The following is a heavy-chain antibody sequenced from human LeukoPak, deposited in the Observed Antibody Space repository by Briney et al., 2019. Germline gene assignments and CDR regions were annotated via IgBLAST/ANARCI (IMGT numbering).Heavy chain of an antibody. CDR1: GGTFNSYA. V-gene: IGHV1-69*05. D-gene: IGHD5-24*01. J-gene: IGHJ6*03. Sequence: SVKVSCKASGGTFNSYAISWVRQAPGQGLEWMGGIMPLFGTANYAQEFQGRVTFTTDESASTAYMEVSSLRSEDTAVNYCASGSLGDGYGVGDYYQYMDVWGKGTTVTVSS. CDR2: IMPLFGTA. CDR3: ASGSLGDGYGVGDYYQYMDV.